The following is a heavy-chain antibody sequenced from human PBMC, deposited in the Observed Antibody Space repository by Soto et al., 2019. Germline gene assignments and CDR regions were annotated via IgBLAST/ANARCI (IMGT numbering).Heavy chain of an antibody. V-gene: IGHV1-2*02. Sequence: ASVKVSCKTSGYTFAAYYIHWIRQAPGQGLEWMGWINPTSGGTVYAQNFQDRVTMTRDTSISTAYMELRRLNSDDTAVYYCARDPDYGDYWGYFFDSWGQGTPVTVSS. J-gene: IGHJ4*02. CDR3: ARDPDYGDYWGYFFDS. CDR2: INPTSGGT. CDR1: GYTFAAYY. D-gene: IGHD4-17*01.